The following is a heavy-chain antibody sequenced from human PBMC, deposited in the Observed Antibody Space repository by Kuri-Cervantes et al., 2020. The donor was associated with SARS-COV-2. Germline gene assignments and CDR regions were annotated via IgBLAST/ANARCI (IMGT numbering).Heavy chain of an antibody. CDR1: GGSFSGYY. D-gene: IGHD2-2*01. CDR2: INHSGSI. Sequence: GSLRLSCAVYGGSFSGYYWSWIRQPPGKGLVWIGEINHSGSINYNPSLKSRVTISVDTSKNQFSLKLSSVTAADTAVYYCARDAVVPAAMSYYYGMDVWGQGTTVTVSS. V-gene: IGHV4-34*01. J-gene: IGHJ6*02. CDR3: ARDAVVPAAMSYYYGMDV.